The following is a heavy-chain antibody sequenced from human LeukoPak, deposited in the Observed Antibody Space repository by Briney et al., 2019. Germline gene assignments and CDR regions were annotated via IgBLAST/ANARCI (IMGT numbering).Heavy chain of an antibody. CDR1: GFTFSSYW. D-gene: IGHD3-22*01. V-gene: IGHV3-7*01. CDR3: ARAWYYYDSSGEFDY. Sequence: PGGSLRLSCAASGFTFSSYWMSWVGQAPGKGLEWVANIKQDGSEKYYVDSVKGRFTISRDNAKNSLYLQMNSLRAEDTAVYYCARAWYYYDSSGEFDYWGQGTLVTVSS. CDR2: IKQDGSEK. J-gene: IGHJ4*02.